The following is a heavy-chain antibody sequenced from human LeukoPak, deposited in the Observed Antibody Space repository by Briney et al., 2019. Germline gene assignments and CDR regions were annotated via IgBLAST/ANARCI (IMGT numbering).Heavy chain of an antibody. V-gene: IGHV3-30-3*01. J-gene: IGHJ4*02. D-gene: IGHD6-13*01. CDR2: ISFDGGNK. CDR1: GFTFSMSA. Sequence: GGSLRLSCATFGFTFSMSAMHWVRLAPGKGLDWVAVISFDGGNKFYADSVKGRFSISRDNSKNTLYLQMNSLGLDDTAVYFCARGRAGIAAAGFDYWGQGTLVTVSS. CDR3: ARGRAGIAAAGFDY.